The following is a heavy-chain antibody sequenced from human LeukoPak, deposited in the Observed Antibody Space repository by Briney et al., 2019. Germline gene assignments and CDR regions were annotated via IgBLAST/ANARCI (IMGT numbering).Heavy chain of an antibody. CDR2: IIPILGIA. CDR3: ASVDTAMVIDY. J-gene: IGHJ4*02. CDR1: GGTFSSYA. Sequence: SVKVSCKASGGTFSSYAISWVRQAPGQGLEWMGRIIPILGIANYAQKFQCRVTITADKSTSTAYMELSSLRSEDTAVYYCASVDTAMVIDYWGQGTLVTVSS. V-gene: IGHV1-69*04. D-gene: IGHD5-18*01.